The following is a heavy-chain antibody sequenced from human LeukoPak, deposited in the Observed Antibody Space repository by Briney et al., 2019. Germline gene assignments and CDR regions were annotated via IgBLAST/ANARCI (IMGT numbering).Heavy chain of an antibody. V-gene: IGHV1-2*02. CDR3: ARRGYCSSTSCSSGMDV. D-gene: IGHD2-2*01. CDR1: GYTFTGYY. Sequence: GASVKVSCKASGYTFTGYYMHWVRQAPGQGLEWMGWINLNSGGTNYAQKFQGRVTMTRDTSISTAYMELSRLRSDDTAVYYCARRGYCSSTSCSSGMDVWGQGTTVTVSS. J-gene: IGHJ6*02. CDR2: INLNSGGT.